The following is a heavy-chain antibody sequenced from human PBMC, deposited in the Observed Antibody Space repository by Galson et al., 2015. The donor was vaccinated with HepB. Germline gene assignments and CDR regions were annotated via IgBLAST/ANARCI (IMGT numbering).Heavy chain of an antibody. Sequence: ETLSLTCTVSGGSISSSSYYWGWIRQPPGKGLEWIGSIYYSGSTYYNPSLKSRVTISVDTSKNQFSLKLSSVTAADTAVYYCARAIKVGYSYGFWSWGGFDPWGQGTLVTVSS. CDR1: GGSISSSSYY. CDR3: ARAIKVGYSYGFWSWGGFDP. J-gene: IGHJ5*02. D-gene: IGHD5-18*01. CDR2: IYYSGST. V-gene: IGHV4-39*01.